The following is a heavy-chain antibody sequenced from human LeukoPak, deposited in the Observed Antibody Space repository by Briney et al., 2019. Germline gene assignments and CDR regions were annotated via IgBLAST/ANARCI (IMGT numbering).Heavy chain of an antibody. J-gene: IGHJ4*02. CDR3: ASSSSGWYTPHFDY. CDR1: GGSFGGYY. D-gene: IGHD6-19*01. CDR2: INHSGST. Sequence: SETLSLTCAVYGGSFGGYYWSWIRQPPGKGLEWIGEINHSGSTNYNPSLKSRVTISVDTSKNQFSLKLSSVTAADTAVYYCASSSSGWYTPHFDYWGQGTLVTVSS. V-gene: IGHV4-34*01.